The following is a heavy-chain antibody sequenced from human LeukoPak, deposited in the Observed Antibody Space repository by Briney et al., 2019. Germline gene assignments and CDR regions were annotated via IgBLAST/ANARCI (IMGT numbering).Heavy chain of an antibody. CDR2: IYYSGST. V-gene: IGHV4-59*08. CDR3: ARGSTSRRYYYYGMDV. Sequence: SETLSLTCTVSGGSISSYYWSWIRQSPGQGLEWMGYIYYSGSTNYNPSLKSRVTISVDTSKNQFSLKLSSVTAADTAVYYCARGSTSRRYYYYGMDVWGQGTTVTVSS. CDR1: GGSISSYY. J-gene: IGHJ6*02. D-gene: IGHD2-2*01.